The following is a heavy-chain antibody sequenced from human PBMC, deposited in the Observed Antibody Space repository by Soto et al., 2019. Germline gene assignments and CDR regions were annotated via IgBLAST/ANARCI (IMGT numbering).Heavy chain of an antibody. V-gene: IGHV3-30*18. J-gene: IGHJ6*02. CDR1: WFPFFSYD. D-gene: IGHD6-13*01. Sequence: PGGSLKLSCASHWFPFFSYDMYWVRQAPGKGLEWVAVISYDGSNKYYADSVKGRFTISRDNSKNTLYLQMNSLRAEDTAVYYCAKDPIAAAGIYYYYYGMDVWGQGT. CDR3: AKDPIAAAGIYYYYYGMDV. CDR2: ISYDGSNK.